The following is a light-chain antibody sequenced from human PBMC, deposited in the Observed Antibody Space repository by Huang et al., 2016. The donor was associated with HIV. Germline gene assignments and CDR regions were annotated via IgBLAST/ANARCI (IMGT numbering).Light chain of an antibody. J-gene: IGKJ5*01. CDR3: QQSYSALSS. CDR1: QSISTY. CDR2: SAS. Sequence: IQMTQSPTSLSASVGNRVSIACRASQSISTYLNWYQQKPGKAPKLLISSASALHSGGPSRFSGSGSGTDFTLTIRGLQLDDFATYYCQQSYSALSSFGPGTRL. V-gene: IGKV1-39*01.